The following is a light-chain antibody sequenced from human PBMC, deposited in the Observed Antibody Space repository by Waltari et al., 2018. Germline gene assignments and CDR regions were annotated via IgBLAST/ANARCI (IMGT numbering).Light chain of an antibody. V-gene: IGKV4-1*01. J-gene: IGKJ1*01. CDR3: QQYYSTPWT. Sequence: SFLNSLNNKNYLAWYQQKPGQPPKLLIYWASTRESGVPDRFSGSGSGTDFTLTISSLQAEDVAVYYCQQYYSTPWTFGQGTKVEIK. CDR2: WAS. CDR1: SFLNSLNNKNY.